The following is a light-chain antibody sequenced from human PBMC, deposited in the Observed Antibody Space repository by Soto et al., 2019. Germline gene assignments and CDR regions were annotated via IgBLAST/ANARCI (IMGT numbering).Light chain of an antibody. V-gene: IGKV1-5*03. J-gene: IGKJ1*01. CDR3: QQYNNYPWT. Sequence: DIQMTQSPSTLSASVRDRVSITCRASQSISSWLAWYQQKPGKAPKLLIYKASSLESGVPSRFSGSGSGTEFTLTISSLQPDDVATYYCQQYNNYPWTFGQGTKVESK. CDR2: KAS. CDR1: QSISSW.